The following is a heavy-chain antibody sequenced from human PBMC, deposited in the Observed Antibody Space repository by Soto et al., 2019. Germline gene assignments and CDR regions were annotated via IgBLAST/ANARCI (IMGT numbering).Heavy chain of an antibody. J-gene: IGHJ4*02. V-gene: IGHV3-48*02. CDR1: GFTFSSYS. CDR3: ARDAMAYDISGYYYFDY. CDR2: ISSSSSTI. Sequence: EVQLVESGGGLVQPGGSLRLSCAASGFTFSSYSMNWVRQAPGKGLEWVSYISSSSSTIYYADSVKGRFTISRDNAKNSLYLQSNSLRDEATAVYYCARDAMAYDISGYYYFDYWGQGTLVTVSS. D-gene: IGHD3-22*01.